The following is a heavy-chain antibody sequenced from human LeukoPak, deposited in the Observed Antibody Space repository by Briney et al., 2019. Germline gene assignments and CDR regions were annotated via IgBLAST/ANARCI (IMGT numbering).Heavy chain of an antibody. CDR1: GFTFTIYW. V-gene: IGHV3-21*01. CDR2: ISSSSSYI. J-gene: IGHJ3*02. CDR3: ARDIWFGIDAFDI. Sequence: GGSLRLSCAASGFTFTIYWMTWVRQAPGKGLEWVSSISSSSSYIYYADSVKGRFTISRDNAKNSLYLQMNSLRAEDTAVYYCARDIWFGIDAFDIWGQGTMVTVSS. D-gene: IGHD3-10*01.